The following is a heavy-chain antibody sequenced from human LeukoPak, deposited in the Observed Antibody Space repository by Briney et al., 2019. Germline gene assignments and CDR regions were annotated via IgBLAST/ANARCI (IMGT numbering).Heavy chain of an antibody. CDR3: AKRSSTGSGWYSIDY. Sequence: PGGSLRLSCTASGFTFSSYAMNWVRQAPGKGLEWVAVISYDGNTYYYADSVKGRFTISRDNSKNTLYLQMNSLRAEDTAVYYCAKRSSTGSGWYSIDYWGQGTLVTVSS. CDR1: GFTFSSYA. J-gene: IGHJ4*02. V-gene: IGHV3-30*18. D-gene: IGHD6-13*01. CDR2: ISYDGNTY.